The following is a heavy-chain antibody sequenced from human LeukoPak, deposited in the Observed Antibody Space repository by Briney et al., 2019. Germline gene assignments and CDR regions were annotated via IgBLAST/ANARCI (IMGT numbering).Heavy chain of an antibody. CDR1: GFTFDAFT. D-gene: IGHD5-18*01. J-gene: IGHJ4*02. CDR3: ARDLDTAMVTSDY. CDR2: ISTSSSYI. Sequence: GGSLRLSCTASGFTFDAFTMNWVRQAPGKGLEWVSSISTSSSYIYYADSLKGRFTISRDNAKYSLYLQMNSLRAEDTAVYYCARDLDTAMVTSDYWGQGTLVTVSS. V-gene: IGHV3-21*01.